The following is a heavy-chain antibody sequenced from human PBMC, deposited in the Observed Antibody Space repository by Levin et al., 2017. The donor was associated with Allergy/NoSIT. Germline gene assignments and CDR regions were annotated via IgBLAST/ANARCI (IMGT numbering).Heavy chain of an antibody. CDR2: ISGSGGST. D-gene: IGHD4-23*01. CDR3: ARDTDYGGAPPNDAFDI. J-gene: IGHJ3*02. Sequence: LSLTCAASGFTLSSYAMSWVRQAPGKGLEWVSGISGSGGSTYYADSVKGRFTISRDNSKNTLYLQMNSLRVEDTAVYYCARDTDYGGAPPNDAFDIWGQGTLVTVS. CDR1: GFTLSSYA. V-gene: IGHV3-23*01.